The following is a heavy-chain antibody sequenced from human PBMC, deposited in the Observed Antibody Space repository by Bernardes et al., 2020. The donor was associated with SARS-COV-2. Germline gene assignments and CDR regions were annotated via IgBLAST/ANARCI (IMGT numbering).Heavy chain of an antibody. D-gene: IGHD5-12*01. J-gene: IGHJ5*02. CDR1: GFTFSSYE. Sequence: GGSLRLSCAASGFTFSSYEMIWVRQAPGKGLEWLSYISSGGNTIYYADSVKGRFTISRDNAKNSLYLQMNSLRVEDTAVYYCASPDTVATTEGWFAPWGQGALVTVS. CDR3: ASPDTVATTEGWFAP. V-gene: IGHV3-48*03. CDR2: ISSGGNTI.